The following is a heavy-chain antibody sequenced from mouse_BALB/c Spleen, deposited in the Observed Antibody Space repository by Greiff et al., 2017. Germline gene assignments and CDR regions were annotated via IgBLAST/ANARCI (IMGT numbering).Heavy chain of an antibody. J-gene: IGHJ2*01. CDR3: ARRFDYYGYDY. CDR1: GYSITSDYA. V-gene: IGHV3-2*02. CDR2: ISYSGST. D-gene: IGHD1-2*01. Sequence: DVKLVESGPGLVKPSQSLSLTCTVTGYSITSDYAWNWIRQFPGNKLEWMGYISYSGSTSYNPSLKSRISITRDTSKNQFFLQLNSVTTEDTATYYCARRFDYYGYDYWGQGTTLTVSS.